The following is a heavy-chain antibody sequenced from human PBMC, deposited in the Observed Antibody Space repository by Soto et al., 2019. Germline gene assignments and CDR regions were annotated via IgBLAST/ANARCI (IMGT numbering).Heavy chain of an antibody. Sequence: SVKVSCKASGGLFSSYPISWVRQVPGQGLEWMGGIIPVFQTAYYTQRFQGRVAITADESTNTAYMELSSLRSEDTAIYYCARGGSGYTWFNEFWGQGTLVTVSS. CDR2: IIPVFQTA. D-gene: IGHD3-22*01. CDR1: GGLFSSYP. CDR3: ARGGSGYTWFNEF. V-gene: IGHV1-69*13. J-gene: IGHJ4*02.